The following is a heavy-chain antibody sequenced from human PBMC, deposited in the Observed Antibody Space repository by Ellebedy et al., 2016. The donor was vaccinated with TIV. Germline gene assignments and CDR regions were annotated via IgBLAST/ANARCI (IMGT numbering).Heavy chain of an antibody. CDR2: IDPTTGGT. J-gene: IGHJ5*02. CDR3: ARNTIQAVFDP. V-gene: IGHV1-2*02. Sequence: AASVKVSCKASGHSFISYGISWVRQAPGQGLEWMGWIDPTTGGTDYARKFQGRVTMTRDTSLSTAYLDLTRLISDDTAIYFCARNTIQAVFDPWGQGTLVTVSS. CDR1: GHSFISYG. D-gene: IGHD3-9*01.